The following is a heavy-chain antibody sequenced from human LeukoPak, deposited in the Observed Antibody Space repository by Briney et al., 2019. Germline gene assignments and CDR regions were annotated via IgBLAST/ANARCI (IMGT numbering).Heavy chain of an antibody. Sequence: GESLKISCKGSGYGFNSYWIGWVRQMPGKGLEWMGIIYPRDSDTRYSPSIQGQVTISADRSIGTAYLQWSSLKASDTAMYYCARGSDRGYNYGFDYWGQGTLVTVSS. D-gene: IGHD5-18*01. J-gene: IGHJ4*02. CDR1: GYGFNSYW. CDR2: IYPRDSDT. CDR3: ARGSDRGYNYGFDY. V-gene: IGHV5-51*01.